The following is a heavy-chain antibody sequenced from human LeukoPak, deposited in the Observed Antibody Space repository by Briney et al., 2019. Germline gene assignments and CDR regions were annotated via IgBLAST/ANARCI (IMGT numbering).Heavy chain of an antibody. CDR2: VSGSGGST. Sequence: GGSLRLSCAASGFTFSNYAMSWVRQAPGKGLEWVSAVSGSGGSTYYADSVKGRFTISRDNSKNTLYLQMNSLRAEDTAVYYCARGYDFWSGYLDYWGQGTLVTVSS. J-gene: IGHJ4*02. CDR1: GFTFSNYA. V-gene: IGHV3-23*01. D-gene: IGHD3-3*01. CDR3: ARGYDFWSGYLDY.